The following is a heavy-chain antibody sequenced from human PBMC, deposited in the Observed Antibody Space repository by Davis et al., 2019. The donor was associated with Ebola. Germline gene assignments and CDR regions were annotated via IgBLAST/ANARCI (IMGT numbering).Heavy chain of an antibody. CDR2: IRSKANSYAT. D-gene: IGHD3-22*01. CDR1: GFTFSGSA. Sequence: GVLKISCAASGFTFSGSAMHWVRQASGKGLEWVGRIRSKANSYATAYAASVKGRFTISRDDSKNTAYLQMNSLKTEDTAVYYCAKDPYDSSGYYINHFDYWGQGTLVTVSS. J-gene: IGHJ4*02. CDR3: AKDPYDSSGYYINHFDY. V-gene: IGHV3-73*01.